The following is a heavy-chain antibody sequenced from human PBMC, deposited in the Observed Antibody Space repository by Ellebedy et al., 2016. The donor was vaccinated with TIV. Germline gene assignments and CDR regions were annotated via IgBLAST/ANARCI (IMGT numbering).Heavy chain of an antibody. CDR1: GYTFTGYY. J-gene: IGHJ4*02. V-gene: IGHV1-2*04. CDR2: INPNSGGT. D-gene: IGHD3-22*01. CDR3: AVTYYYDSSGYYYLY. Sequence: AASVKVSCKASGYTFTGYYMHWVRQAPGQGLEWMGWINPNSGGTNYAQKFQGWVTMTRDTSISTAYMELSRLRSEDTAVYYCAVTYYYDSSGYYYLYWGQGTLVTVSS.